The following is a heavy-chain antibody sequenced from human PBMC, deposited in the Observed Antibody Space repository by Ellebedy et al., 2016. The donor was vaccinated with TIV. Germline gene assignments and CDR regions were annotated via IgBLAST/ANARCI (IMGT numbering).Heavy chain of an antibody. CDR1: GYSFTHYW. V-gene: IGHV5-51*01. J-gene: IGHJ4*02. D-gene: IGHD2-21*02. CDR3: ARGRVTYREFDY. CDR2: IFPGDSDT. Sequence: GESLKISCKGSGYSFTHYWIAWMRQLPGKGLEWMGNIFPGDSDTRYSPSFQGQVTISGDKSISTAYLQRNNLKASDTAIYYCARGRVTYREFDYWGPGTLVTVSS.